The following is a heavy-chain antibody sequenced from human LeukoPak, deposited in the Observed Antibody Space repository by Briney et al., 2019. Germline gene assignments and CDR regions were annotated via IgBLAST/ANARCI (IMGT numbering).Heavy chain of an antibody. CDR1: GSTFSSYV. D-gene: IGHD3-10*01. J-gene: IGHJ4*02. CDR3: ATHRSPSSGSYIAY. CDR2: IWYDGSNK. V-gene: IGHV3-33*01. Sequence: GGSLRLSCAASGSTFSSYVMHWVRQAPGKGLEWVAVIWYDGSNKDYTESVKGRFTISRDNSKNTLYLQMNSLRAEDTAVYYCATHRSPSSGSYIAYWGQGTLVTVSS.